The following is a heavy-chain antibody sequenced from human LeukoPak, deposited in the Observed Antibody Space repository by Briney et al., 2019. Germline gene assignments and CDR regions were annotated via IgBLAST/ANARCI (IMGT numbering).Heavy chain of an antibody. Sequence: GGSLRLSCAASGFTFSSYAMSWVRQAPGKGLEWVSAISGSGGSTYYADSVKGRFTISRDNSKNTLYLQMNSLRAEDTAVYYCAKGVVVVPAGYYYYYMDVWGKGTTVIVSS. V-gene: IGHV3-23*01. J-gene: IGHJ6*03. CDR1: GFTFSSYA. CDR3: AKGVVVVPAGYYYYYMDV. D-gene: IGHD2-2*01. CDR2: ISGSGGST.